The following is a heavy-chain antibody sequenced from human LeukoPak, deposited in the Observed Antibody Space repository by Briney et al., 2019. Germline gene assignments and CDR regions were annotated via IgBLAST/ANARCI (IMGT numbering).Heavy chain of an antibody. V-gene: IGHV1-24*01. CDR1: GYTLTELS. CDR2: FDPEDGET. Sequence: GASVKVSCKVSGYTLTELSMHWVRQAPGKGLEWMGGFDPEDGETIYAQKFQGRVTMTEDTSTDTAYMELSSLRSDDTAVYYCARLPSRHFWSGYSSYWGQGTLVTVSS. J-gene: IGHJ4*02. CDR3: ARLPSRHFWSGYSSY. D-gene: IGHD3-3*02.